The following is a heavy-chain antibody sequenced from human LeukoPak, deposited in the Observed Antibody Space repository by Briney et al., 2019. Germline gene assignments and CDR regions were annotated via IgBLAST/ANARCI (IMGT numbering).Heavy chain of an antibody. J-gene: IGHJ4*02. V-gene: IGHV3-21*01. D-gene: IGHD5-12*01. CDR3: ARGSVCDFDC. Sequence: GGSLRLSCAASGFTFSSYSMNWVSQPPGKGLEWVSSISVSNTYIYYTDSLKGPFTVSRDHAKNSLYLQMNTMRAEDTAVYYCARGSVCDFDCWGQGTLVTVSS. CDR1: GFTFSSYS. CDR2: ISVSNTYI.